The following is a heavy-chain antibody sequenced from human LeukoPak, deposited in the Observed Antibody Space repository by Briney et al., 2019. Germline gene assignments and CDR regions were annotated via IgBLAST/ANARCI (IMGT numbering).Heavy chain of an antibody. V-gene: IGHV3-21*04. CDR1: GFTFSSYS. Sequence: GGSLRLSCAASGFTFSSYSMNWVRQAPGKGLEWVSSISSSSSYIYYADSVKGRFTISRDNAKNSLYLQMNSLRAEDTAVYYCAKRVWVAGTSGPYYYYYMDVWGKGTTVTVSS. J-gene: IGHJ6*03. CDR3: AKRVWVAGTSGPYYYYYMDV. CDR2: ISSSSSYI. D-gene: IGHD6-19*01.